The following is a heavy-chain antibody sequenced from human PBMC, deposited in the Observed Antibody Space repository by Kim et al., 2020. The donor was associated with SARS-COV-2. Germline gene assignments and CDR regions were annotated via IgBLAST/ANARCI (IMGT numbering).Heavy chain of an antibody. CDR2: ISWDGGST. D-gene: IGHD6-19*01. J-gene: IGHJ6*02. V-gene: IGHV3-43*01. CDR3: TRSGWLYDYGMVV. CDR1: GFNFDHFS. Sequence: GGSLRLSCAASGFNFDHFSLHWVRQAPGKGLEWVSLISWDGGSTYYADSVKGRFTISRDNSKNSLYLHMNSLRSEDTALYYCTRSGWLYDYGMVVWGQGTTVTVSS.